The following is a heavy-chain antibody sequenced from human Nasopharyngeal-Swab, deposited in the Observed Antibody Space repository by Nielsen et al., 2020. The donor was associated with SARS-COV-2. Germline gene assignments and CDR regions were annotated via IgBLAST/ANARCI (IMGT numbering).Heavy chain of an antibody. V-gene: IGHV4-59*13. CDR2: IYYSGST. Sequence: PGKGLEWIGYIYYSGSTNYNPSLKSRVTISVDTSKNQFSLKLSSVTAAHTAVYYCAREKTHYDSGGYYYLWFDPWGQGTLVTVSS. CDR3: AREKTHYDSGGYYYLWFDP. J-gene: IGHJ5*02. D-gene: IGHD3-22*01.